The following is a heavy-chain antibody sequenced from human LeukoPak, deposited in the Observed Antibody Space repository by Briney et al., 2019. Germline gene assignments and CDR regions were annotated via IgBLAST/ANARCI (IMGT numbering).Heavy chain of an antibody. Sequence: GGSLRLSCAASGFTFTSFALTWVRQAPGKGPEWVSTISGSGDSTYYADSVQGRFTIPRDNSKNTLYVQMSSLRVEDTAVYYCAKDVGGTNFHYMDVWGKGTTVTVSS. J-gene: IGHJ6*03. D-gene: IGHD1-14*01. CDR1: GFTFTSFA. CDR2: ISGSGDST. CDR3: AKDVGGTNFHYMDV. V-gene: IGHV3-23*01.